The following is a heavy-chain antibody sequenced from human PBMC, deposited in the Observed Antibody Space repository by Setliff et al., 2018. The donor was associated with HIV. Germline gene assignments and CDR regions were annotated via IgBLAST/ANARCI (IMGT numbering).Heavy chain of an antibody. CDR2: VSNGGDT. CDR1: GGSTNNYY. CDR3: ARATYTTLFGVLMGGGLQY. V-gene: IGHV4-59*01. D-gene: IGHD3-3*01. Sequence: PSETLSLTCAVSGGSTNNYYLTLIRQPPGKGLEWIGSVSNGGDTNYNPSLKSRVSLSLDTSKTQFSPKLTSVTAADTAVYYCARATYTTLFGVLMGGGLQYWGPGTLVTVSS. J-gene: IGHJ4*02.